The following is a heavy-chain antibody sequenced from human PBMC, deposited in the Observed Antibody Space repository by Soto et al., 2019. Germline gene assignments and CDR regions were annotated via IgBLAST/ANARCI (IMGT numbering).Heavy chain of an antibody. CDR3: ARGSAAGKSDY. D-gene: IGHD6-13*01. Sequence: QVQLQQWGAELLKPSETLSLTCAVYGGSFSGYYWSWIRQHPGKGLEWIGEINHSGSTNYNPSLKSRVTISLDTSKNQFSLNVRSVTAADTAVYYCARGSAAGKSDYWGQGTLVTVSS. J-gene: IGHJ4*02. CDR1: GGSFSGYY. V-gene: IGHV4-34*01. CDR2: INHSGST.